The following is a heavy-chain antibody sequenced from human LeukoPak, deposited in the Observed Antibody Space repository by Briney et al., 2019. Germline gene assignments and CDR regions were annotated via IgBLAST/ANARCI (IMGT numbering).Heavy chain of an antibody. J-gene: IGHJ6*03. CDR2: IIPIFGTA. V-gene: IGHV1-69*06. CDR3: ARVNLYYDFWSGYFDPYYYYYMDV. Sequence: SVKVSCKASGSTFSSYAISWVRQAPGQGLEWMGGIIPIFGTANYAQKFQGRVTITADKSTSTAYMELRSLRSDDTAVYYCARVNLYYDFWSGYFDPYYYYYMDVWGKGTTVTVSS. CDR1: GSTFSSYA. D-gene: IGHD3-3*01.